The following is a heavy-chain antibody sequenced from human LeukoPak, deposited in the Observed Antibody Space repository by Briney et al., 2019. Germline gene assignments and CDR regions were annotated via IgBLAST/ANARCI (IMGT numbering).Heavy chain of an antibody. V-gene: IGHV3-43*02. CDR2: ISGDGGST. CDR3: AKAPLGSGPQGWFDP. D-gene: IGHD3-10*01. CDR1: GFTFDDYA. J-gene: IGHJ5*02. Sequence: GGSLRLSCAASGFTFDDYAMHWVRQAPGKGLEWVSLISGDGGSTYYADSVKGRFTISRDNSKKSLYLQMNSLRTEDTALYYCAKAPLGSGPQGWFDPWGQGTLVTVSS.